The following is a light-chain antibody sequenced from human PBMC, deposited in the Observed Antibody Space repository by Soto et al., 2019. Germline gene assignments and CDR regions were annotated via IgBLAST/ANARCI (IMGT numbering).Light chain of an antibody. Sequence: DIQMTQSPSTLSASVGDRVTITCRASQNINSWLAWYQQKPGKAPKLLIYKASSLESGVPSRFSGSGSGTEFTLTISSLQPDDFAVYYCQQYEIYPFTFGQGTRLEMK. CDR3: QQYEIYPFT. CDR1: QNINSW. CDR2: KAS. J-gene: IGKJ5*01. V-gene: IGKV1-5*03.